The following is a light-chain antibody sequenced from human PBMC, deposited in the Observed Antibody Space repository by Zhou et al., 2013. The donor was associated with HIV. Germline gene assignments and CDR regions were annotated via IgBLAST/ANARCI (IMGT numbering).Light chain of an antibody. CDR2: KVS. V-gene: IGKV2-30*02. J-gene: IGKJ4*01. CDR3: MQGSHWPPVT. Sequence: DVVMTQSPLSLPVTVGQPASISCRSSQSLVHGDGNTYLNWFHQRPGQSPRRLIYKVSNRDSGVPDRFSGSGSDTDFTLKISRVEAEDVGVYYCMQGSHWPPVTFGGGTKGGDQ. CDR1: QSLVHGDGNTY.